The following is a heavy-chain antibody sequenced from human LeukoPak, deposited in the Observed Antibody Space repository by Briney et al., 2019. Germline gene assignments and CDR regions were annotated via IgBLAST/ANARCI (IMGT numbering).Heavy chain of an antibody. J-gene: IGHJ6*03. V-gene: IGHV5-51*01. CDR3: ARRVTGNYYYYRDI. CDR2: IHPDDSET. Sequence: GESLKISCKTSGYRFTSHWIAWVRQTPGKGLEWMGIIHPDDSETKYSPSFQGHVTISVDKTFNTAYLQWNSLKASDTAIYYCARRVTGNYYYYRDIWGKGTTVIVSS. CDR1: GYRFTSHW. D-gene: IGHD1-20*01.